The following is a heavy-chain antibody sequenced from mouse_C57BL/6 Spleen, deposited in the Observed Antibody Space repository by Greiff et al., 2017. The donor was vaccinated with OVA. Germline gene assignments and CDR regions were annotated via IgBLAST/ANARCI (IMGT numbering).Heavy chain of an antibody. J-gene: IGHJ2*01. D-gene: IGHD1-1*01. CDR2: INPGSGGT. CDR3: ARSGYGRPDY. Sequence: QVQLKESGAELVRPVTSVKVSCKASGYAFTNYLIEWVKQRPGQGLEWIGVINPGSGGTNYNEKFKGKATLTADKSSSTAYMQLSSLTSEDSAVYFCARSGYGRPDYWGKGTTLTVSS. CDR1: GYAFTNYL. V-gene: IGHV1-54*01.